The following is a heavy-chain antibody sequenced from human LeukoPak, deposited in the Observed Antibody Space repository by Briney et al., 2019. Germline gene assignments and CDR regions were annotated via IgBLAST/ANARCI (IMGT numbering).Heavy chain of an antibody. CDR2: IYPGDSDT. V-gene: IGHV5-51*01. CDR3: ARRRDLYSGSYYPFDY. CDR1: GYSFTSYW. J-gene: IGHJ4*02. Sequence: PRESLKISCKGSGYSFTSYWIGWVRQMPGKGLEWMGIIYPGDSDTRYSPSFQGQVTISADKSISTAYLQWSSLKASDTAMYYCARRRDLYSGSYYPFDYWGQGTLVTVSS. D-gene: IGHD1-26*01.